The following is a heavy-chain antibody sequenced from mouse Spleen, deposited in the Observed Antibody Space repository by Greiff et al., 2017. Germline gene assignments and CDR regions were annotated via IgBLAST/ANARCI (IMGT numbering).Heavy chain of an antibody. Sequence: QVQLQQSGAELVRPGTSVKLSCKASGYTFTSYWMHWVKQRPGQGLEWIGVIDPSDSYTNYNQKFKGKATLTVDTSSSTAYMQLSSLTSEDSAVYYCARGGGYSYYFDYWGQGTTLTVSS. CDR3: ARGGGYSYYFDY. CDR2: IDPSDSYT. CDR1: GYTFTSYW. V-gene: IGHV1-59*01. D-gene: IGHD2-3*01. J-gene: IGHJ2*01.